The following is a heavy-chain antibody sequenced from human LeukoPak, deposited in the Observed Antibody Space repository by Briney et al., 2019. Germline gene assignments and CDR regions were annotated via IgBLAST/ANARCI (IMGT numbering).Heavy chain of an antibody. J-gene: IGHJ4*02. Sequence: PGGSLRLSCAASGFTFSDYYMSWIRQAPGKGLEWVPYISSSGSTIYYADSVKGRFTISRDNAKNSLYLQMNSLRAEDTAVYYCAKFSPYGGNLSGFWGQGTLVTVSS. CDR3: AKFSPYGGNLSGF. D-gene: IGHD4-23*01. CDR2: ISSSGSTI. V-gene: IGHV3-11*04. CDR1: GFTFSDYY.